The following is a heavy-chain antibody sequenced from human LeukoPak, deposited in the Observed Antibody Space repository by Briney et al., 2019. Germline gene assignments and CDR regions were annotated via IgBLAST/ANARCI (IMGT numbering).Heavy chain of an antibody. CDR2: IYHSGST. V-gene: IGHV4-38-2*02. CDR3: ARGSSSSSH. J-gene: IGHJ4*02. CDR1: VFSISSGYY. Sequence: KPSETLSLTCTVSVFSISSGYYWGWIRQPPGKGLEWIGSIYHSGSTYYNPSLKSRVSISIDTSKNQFSLKLSSLTAADTAVYYCARGSSSSSHWGQGTLVTVSS. D-gene: IGHD6-6*01.